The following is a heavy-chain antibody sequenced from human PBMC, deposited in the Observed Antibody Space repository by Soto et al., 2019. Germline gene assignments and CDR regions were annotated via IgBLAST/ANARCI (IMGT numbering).Heavy chain of an antibody. J-gene: IGHJ6*02. D-gene: IGHD6-19*01. V-gene: IGHV5-51*01. CDR1: GYAFPNYW. Sequence: GESLKISCKGSGYAFPNYWIGWVRQRPGQGLEWVGIIYPGDSETRYRPSFQGQVTISVDKASNTVYLQWSSLKASDTAIYYCASQPPLGLASWTYGVDAWGQGTTVTVSS. CDR3: ASQPPLGLASWTYGVDA. CDR2: IYPGDSET.